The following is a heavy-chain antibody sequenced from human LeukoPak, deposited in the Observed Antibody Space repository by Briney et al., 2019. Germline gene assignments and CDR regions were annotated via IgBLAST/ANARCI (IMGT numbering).Heavy chain of an antibody. CDR1: GYTFTGYY. V-gene: IGHV1-2*02. CDR2: INPNSGGT. D-gene: IGHD4-23*01. Sequence: ASVSVSCKASGYTFTGYYMHWVRQAPGQGLEWVGWINPNSGGTNYAQKFQGRVTMTRDTSISTAYMELSRLRSDDTAVYYCARVHGGNSAYDAFDIWGQGTMVTVSS. J-gene: IGHJ3*02. CDR3: ARVHGGNSAYDAFDI.